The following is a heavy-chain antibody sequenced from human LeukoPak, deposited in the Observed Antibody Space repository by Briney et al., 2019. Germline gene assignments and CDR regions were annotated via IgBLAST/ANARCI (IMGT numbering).Heavy chain of an antibody. J-gene: IGHJ6*02. CDR3: ARMTTVVTPDLGYYYYYGMDV. Sequence: ASETLSLTCAVYGGSFSGYYWSWIRQPPGKGLEWNGEINHSGSTNYNPSLKSRVTISVDTSKNQFSLKLSSVTAADTAVYYCARMTTVVTPDLGYYYYYGMDVWGQGTTVTVSS. CDR1: GGSFSGYY. CDR2: INHSGST. V-gene: IGHV4-34*01. D-gene: IGHD4-23*01.